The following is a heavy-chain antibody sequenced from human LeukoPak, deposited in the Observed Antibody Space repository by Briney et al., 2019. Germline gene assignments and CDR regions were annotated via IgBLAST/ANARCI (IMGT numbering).Heavy chain of an antibody. J-gene: IGHJ4*02. CDR3: AKLKCSLDAWGSFRFSFDS. D-gene: IGHD3-16*02. CDR2: ISGSGGSL. CDR1: GFTFSSYA. Sequence: GGSLRLTCAASGFTFSSYAMSWVRLAPGKGLDWVSTISGSGGSLYYADSVRGRFTISRDNSKNTLYLQMNSLRAEDTAVYYCAKLKCSLDAWGSFRFSFDSWGQGTLVAVSS. V-gene: IGHV3-23*01.